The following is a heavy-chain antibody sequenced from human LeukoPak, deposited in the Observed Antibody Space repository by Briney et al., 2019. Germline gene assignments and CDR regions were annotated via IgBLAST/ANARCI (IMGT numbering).Heavy chain of an antibody. D-gene: IGHD1-26*01. CDR1: SGSISNSNYF. Sequence: SETLSLTCTVSSGSISNSNYFWGWIRQPPGTGLEWIGSIFYSGSTDYNPSLKSRVTISVDTSKNQFSLKLSSVTAADTAVYYCARARVGAQWWGTFDVWGQGTMVTVSS. CDR3: ARARVGAQWWGTFDV. V-gene: IGHV4-39*07. J-gene: IGHJ3*01. CDR2: IFYSGST.